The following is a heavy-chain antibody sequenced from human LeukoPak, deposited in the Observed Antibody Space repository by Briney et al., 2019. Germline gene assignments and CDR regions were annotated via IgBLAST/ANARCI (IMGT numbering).Heavy chain of an antibody. J-gene: IGHJ5*02. CDR2: INAGDGNT. V-gene: IGHV1-3*01. CDR3: ARGIVVKPSANWFDP. Sequence: ASVKVSCKTSGYIFTTYAIHWVRQAPGRGLEWMGLINAGDGNTRYSQRFQGRVTITRDTSANTAYMELSSLRFEDTAVYYCARGIVVKPSANWFDPWGQGTPVTVSS. D-gene: IGHD2-2*01. CDR1: GYIFTTYA.